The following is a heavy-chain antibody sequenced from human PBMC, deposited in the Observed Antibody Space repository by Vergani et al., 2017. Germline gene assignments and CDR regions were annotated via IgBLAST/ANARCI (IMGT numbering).Heavy chain of an antibody. Sequence: QVQLQQWGAGLLKPSETLSLTCAVYGGSFSGYYWSWIRQPPGKGLEWIGEINHSGSTNYNPSLKSRVTISVDTSKNQFSLKLSSVTAADTAVYYCARRANLYDRALVWGQGTLVTVSS. D-gene: IGHD3-22*01. CDR2: INHSGST. J-gene: IGHJ1*01. V-gene: IGHV4-34*01. CDR1: GGSFSGYY. CDR3: ARRANLYDRALV.